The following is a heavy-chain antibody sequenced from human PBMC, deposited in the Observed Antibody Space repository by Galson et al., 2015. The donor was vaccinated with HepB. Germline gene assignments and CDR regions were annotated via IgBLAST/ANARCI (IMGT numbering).Heavy chain of an antibody. D-gene: IGHD3-10*01. CDR3: ASVRRSGSYYKDY. J-gene: IGHJ4*02. CDR1: GYTFTSYD. Sequence: SVKVSCKASGYTFTSYDINWVRQATGQGLEWMGWMNPNSGDTGYPQKFQDRVTMTRNTSISTAYMELNSLRSEDTAVYYCASVRRSGSYYKDYWGQGTLVTVSS. CDR2: MNPNSGDT. V-gene: IGHV1-8*01.